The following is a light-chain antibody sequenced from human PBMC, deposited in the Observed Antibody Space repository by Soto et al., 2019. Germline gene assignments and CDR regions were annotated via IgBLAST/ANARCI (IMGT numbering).Light chain of an antibody. Sequence: DIQMTQSPSSLSASVGDRVTITCRASQSISSYLNWYQQKPGKAPKLLIYAASSLQSGVPSRFSGSGSGTDVTLTISSLQPEDFATYYCQQSYRIPYIFGQGTKLEIK. J-gene: IGKJ2*01. CDR1: QSISSY. CDR3: QQSYRIPYI. CDR2: AAS. V-gene: IGKV1-39*01.